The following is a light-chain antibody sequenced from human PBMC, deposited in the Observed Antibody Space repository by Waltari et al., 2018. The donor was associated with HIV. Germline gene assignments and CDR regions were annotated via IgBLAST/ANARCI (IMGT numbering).Light chain of an antibody. V-gene: IGKV3-20*01. J-gene: IGKJ4*01. CDR2: GAS. CDR1: QSVTSGH. Sequence: EIVLTQSPGTLSWSLGERATLTCRASQSVTSGHVAWYQQGPGQAPRLLIYGASNRATGIPDRFSVSGSGTDFTLTISSLRTEDVAVYYCQQYYSSPLTFGGGTKVEI. CDR3: QQYYSSPLT.